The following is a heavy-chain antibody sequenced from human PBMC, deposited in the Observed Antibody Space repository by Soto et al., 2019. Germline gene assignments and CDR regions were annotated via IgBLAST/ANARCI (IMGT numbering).Heavy chain of an antibody. Sequence: HPGGSLRLSCAASGFTFSSYWMHWVRQAPGKGLVWVSRINSDGSSTSYADSVKGRFTISRDNAKSTLYLQMNSLRAEDTAVYYCARTLEIFGVALYGMDVWGQGTTVTVSS. D-gene: IGHD3-3*01. CDR1: GFTFSSYW. J-gene: IGHJ6*02. CDR2: INSDGSST. V-gene: IGHV3-74*01. CDR3: ARTLEIFGVALYGMDV.